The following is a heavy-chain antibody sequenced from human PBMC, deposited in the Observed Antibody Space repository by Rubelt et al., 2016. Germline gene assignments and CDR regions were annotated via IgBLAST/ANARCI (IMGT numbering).Heavy chain of an antibody. CDR3: ARVISGVEYSSSWHFDY. CDR2: ISAYNGNT. J-gene: IGHJ4*02. CDR1: GYTFTSYG. Sequence: QVQLVQSGAEVKKPGASVKVSCKASGYTFTSYGISWVRQAPGQGLEWMGWISAYNGNTNYAQKTQGRVTMTTDTSTSTAYMGLRSLRSDDTAVYYCARVISGVEYSSSWHFDYWGQGTLVTVSS. D-gene: IGHD6-13*01. V-gene: IGHV1-18*01.